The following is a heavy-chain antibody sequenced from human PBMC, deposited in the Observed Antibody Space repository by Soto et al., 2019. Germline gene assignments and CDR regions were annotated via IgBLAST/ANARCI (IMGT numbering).Heavy chain of an antibody. CDR3: ARAFYGVDL. Sequence: SETLSLTCAVYGGSFSAYYWRWIRQPPGKGLEWIGEINHSGGTSYSPSLKSRVTILVDRSNNQFSLNLTSGAAADTAVYYCARAFYGVDLWGQGTTVTVS. CDR2: INHSGGT. J-gene: IGHJ6*02. V-gene: IGHV4-34*01. CDR1: GGSFSAYY.